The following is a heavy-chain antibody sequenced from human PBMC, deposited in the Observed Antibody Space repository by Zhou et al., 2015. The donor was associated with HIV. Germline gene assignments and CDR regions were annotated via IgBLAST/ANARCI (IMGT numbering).Heavy chain of an antibody. V-gene: IGHV1-2*02. J-gene: IGHJ5*02. CDR3: SRAPLCTGGKCYLNWFDP. CDR2: TNTRTGGT. D-gene: IGHD2-8*02. Sequence: QVQLVQSGAEVRKPGASVKVSCKASGYIFNDYYIHWVRQAPGRGLEWMGWTNTRTGGTNYAPKFQGRVTMTSDMSVTTAFIEVKNLTFADTATYFCSRAPLCTGGKCYLNWFDPWGQGTLVSVSS. CDR1: GYIFNDYY.